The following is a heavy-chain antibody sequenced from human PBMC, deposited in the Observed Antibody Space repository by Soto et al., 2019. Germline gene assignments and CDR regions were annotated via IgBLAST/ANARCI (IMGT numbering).Heavy chain of an antibody. D-gene: IGHD3-10*01. CDR1: GFTFSDYY. J-gene: IGHJ6*02. V-gene: IGHV3-11*06. Sequence: QEQLVESGGGLVKPGGSLRLSCAASGFTFSDYYMSWIRQAPGKGLEWVSYISSSSSYTNYADSVKGRFTISRDNAKNSLYLQMNSLRAEDTAVYYCARDVTTRITMVRATYYYYGMDVWGQGTTVTVSS. CDR2: ISSSSSYT. CDR3: ARDVTTRITMVRATYYYYGMDV.